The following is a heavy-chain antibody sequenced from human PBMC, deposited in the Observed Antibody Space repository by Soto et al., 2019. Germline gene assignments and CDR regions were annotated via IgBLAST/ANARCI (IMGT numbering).Heavy chain of an antibody. CDR1: GFTFSSYA. CDR3: ASITMIVDDAFDI. D-gene: IGHD3-22*01. V-gene: IGHV3-23*01. Sequence: EVQLLESGGGLVQPGGSLRLSCVASGFTFSSYAMSWVRQDPGKGLEWVSAISGSGGSTYYADSVKGRFTISRDNSKNTLYLQMNSLRAEDTAVYYCASITMIVDDAFDIWGQGTMVTVSS. J-gene: IGHJ3*02. CDR2: ISGSGGST.